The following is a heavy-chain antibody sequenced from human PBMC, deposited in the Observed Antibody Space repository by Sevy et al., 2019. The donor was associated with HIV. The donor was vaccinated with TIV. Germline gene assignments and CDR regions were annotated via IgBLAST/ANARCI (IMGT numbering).Heavy chain of an antibody. V-gene: IGHV3-49*04. Sequence: GGSLRLSCTASGFTFGDYAMSWVRQAPGKGLEWISFIKSKRYGGTTGNAASVKGRFTTSRDDSKSIAYLQMNNLKTEDTAVYYCTRWSGSQSIFDYWGQGTLVTVSS. CDR2: IKSKRYGGTT. CDR3: TRWSGSQSIFDY. J-gene: IGHJ4*02. D-gene: IGHD1-26*01. CDR1: GFTFGDYA.